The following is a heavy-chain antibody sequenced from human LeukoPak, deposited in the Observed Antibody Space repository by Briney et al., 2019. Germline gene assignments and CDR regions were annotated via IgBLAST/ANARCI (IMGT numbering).Heavy chain of an antibody. CDR3: ASWAGTATGFSGPFDY. J-gene: IGHJ4*02. D-gene: IGHD6-13*01. V-gene: IGHV3-74*01. CDR2: INSDGTT. Sequence: GGSLRLSCAASGFSFSTTWMHWVRQAPGKGLIWVSRINSDGTTSYADSVKGRFTISRDNAKNSLYLQMNSLRAEDTAVYYCASWAGTATGFSGPFDYWGQGTLVTVSS. CDR1: GFSFSTTW.